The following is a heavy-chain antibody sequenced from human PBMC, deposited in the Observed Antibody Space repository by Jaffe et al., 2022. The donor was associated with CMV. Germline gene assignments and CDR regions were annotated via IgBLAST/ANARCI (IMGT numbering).Heavy chain of an antibody. J-gene: IGHJ4*02. Sequence: QLQLQESGPGLVKPSETLSLTCTVSGGSISSSSYYWGWIRQPPGKGLEWIGSIYYSGSTYYNPSLKSRVTISVDTSKNQFSLKLSSVTAADTAVYYCATQTEIAAIDYWGQGTLVTVSS. CDR3: ATQTEIAAIDY. D-gene: IGHD6-6*01. CDR1: GGSISSSSYY. V-gene: IGHV4-39*01. CDR2: IYYSGST.